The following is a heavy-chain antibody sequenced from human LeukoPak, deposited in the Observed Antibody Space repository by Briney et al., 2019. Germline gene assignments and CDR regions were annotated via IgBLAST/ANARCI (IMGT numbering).Heavy chain of an antibody. CDR2: IYPGDSDT. D-gene: IGHD5-18*01. V-gene: IGHV5-51*01. CDR1: GYSFTSYW. CDR3: ARHYTAMLYHDAFDI. Sequence: GESLKISCKGSGYSFTSYWIGWVRQMPGKGLEWMGIIYPGDSDTRYSPSFQGQVTISADKSISTAYLQWSSLKASDTAMYYCARHYTAMLYHDAFDIWGQGTMVTVSS. J-gene: IGHJ3*02.